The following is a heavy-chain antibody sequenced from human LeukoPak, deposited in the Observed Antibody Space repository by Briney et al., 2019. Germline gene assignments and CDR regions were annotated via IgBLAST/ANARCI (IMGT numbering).Heavy chain of an antibody. CDR2: IYYSGST. CDR3: ARAMRTASNHYGDYVYGMDV. V-gene: IGHV4-39*07. CDR1: GGSISSSSYY. J-gene: IGHJ6*02. Sequence: SETLSLTCTVSGGSISSSSYYWGWIRQPPGKGLEWIGSIYYSGSTYYNPSLKSRVTVSVDTSKNQFSLKLSSVTAADTAVYYCARAMRTASNHYGDYVYGMDVWGQGTTVTVSS. D-gene: IGHD4-17*01.